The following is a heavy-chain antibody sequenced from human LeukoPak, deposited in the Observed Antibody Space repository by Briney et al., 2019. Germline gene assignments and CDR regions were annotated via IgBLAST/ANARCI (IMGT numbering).Heavy chain of an antibody. CDR2: IYYSGST. CDR1: GGSISSYY. Sequence: PSETLSLTCTVSGGSISSYYWSWIRQPPGKGLEWIGYIYYSGSTNYNPSLKSRVTMSVDTSKNQFSLKLTSVTAADTAVYYCARSRDKLVVTWFDPWGQGTLVTVSS. J-gene: IGHJ5*02. V-gene: IGHV4-59*01. CDR3: ARSRDKLVVTWFDP. D-gene: IGHD2-21*01.